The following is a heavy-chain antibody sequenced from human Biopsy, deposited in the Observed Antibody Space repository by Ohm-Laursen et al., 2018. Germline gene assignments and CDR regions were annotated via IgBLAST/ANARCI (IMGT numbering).Heavy chain of an antibody. CDR1: GFTFSSFA. D-gene: IGHD3-10*02. CDR2: ISDSGGST. V-gene: IGHV3-23*01. Sequence: SLRLFCAASGFTFSSFAMSWVRQAPGKGLVWVSGISDSGGSTHYADSVKGRFSISRDTSKNTLYLQMNSLRAEDTAVYYCAKDVFGGFSGSTDYYAYYFDSWGQGTLVTVSS. J-gene: IGHJ4*02. CDR3: AKDVFGGFSGSTDYYAYYFDS.